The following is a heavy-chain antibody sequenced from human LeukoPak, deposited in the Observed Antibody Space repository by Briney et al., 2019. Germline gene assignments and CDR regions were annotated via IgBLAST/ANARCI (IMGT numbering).Heavy chain of an antibody. CDR2: VSALSGNT. J-gene: IGHJ6*02. CDR3: ARGPFRELWRYYYYYGMDV. Sequence: ASVKVSCKASGYRFATYGITWVRQAPGQGLEWMGWVSALSGNTNYAQKLQGRVTMTTDTSTSTAYMELRSLRSDDTAVYYCARGPFRELWRYYYYYGMDVWGQGTTVTVSS. CDR1: GYRFATYG. D-gene: IGHD3-16*01. V-gene: IGHV1-18*01.